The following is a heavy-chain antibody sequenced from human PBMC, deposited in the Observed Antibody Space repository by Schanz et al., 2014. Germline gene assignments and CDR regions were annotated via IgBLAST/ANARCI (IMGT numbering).Heavy chain of an antibody. Sequence: QAQLMQSGPELKRPGASVKVSCTASGYTLKNYGITWVRQAPGQGLEWMGWISAYNGNTNYAQKLQGRVTMTTDTSTSTAYMELRSLRSDDTAVYYCARGGYSSGWYDRDIAHFDYWGQGTLVTVSS. CDR2: ISAYNGNT. CDR1: GYTLKNYG. J-gene: IGHJ4*02. CDR3: ARGGYSSGWYDRDIAHFDY. D-gene: IGHD6-19*01. V-gene: IGHV1-18*01.